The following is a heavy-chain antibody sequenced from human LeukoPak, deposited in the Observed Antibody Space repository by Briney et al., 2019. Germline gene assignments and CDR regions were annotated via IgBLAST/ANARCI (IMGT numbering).Heavy chain of an antibody. D-gene: IGHD1-1*01. CDR3: ARDPNLDYFDY. Sequence: ASVKVSCRASGYTFTGYYMHWVRQAPGKGLDWMGWINPNSGGTNYAQKFQGRVTMTRDTSISTAYMELSRLRSDDPAVYYCARDPNLDYFDYWGQGTLVTVSS. CDR2: INPNSGGT. V-gene: IGHV1-2*02. J-gene: IGHJ4*02. CDR1: GYTFTGYY.